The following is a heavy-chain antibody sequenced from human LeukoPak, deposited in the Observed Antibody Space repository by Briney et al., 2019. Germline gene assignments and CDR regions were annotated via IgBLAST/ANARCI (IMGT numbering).Heavy chain of an antibody. Sequence: GASVKVSCKASGYTFTSYYMHWVRQAPGQGLEWMGLINPSGGSTSYAQKFQGRVTMTRDMSTSTVYMELSSLRSEDTAVYYCARDYIYDILTREWGVMDVWGKGTTVTVSS. CDR3: ARDYIYDILTREWGVMDV. J-gene: IGHJ6*04. D-gene: IGHD3-9*01. CDR2: INPSGGST. V-gene: IGHV1-46*01. CDR1: GYTFTSYY.